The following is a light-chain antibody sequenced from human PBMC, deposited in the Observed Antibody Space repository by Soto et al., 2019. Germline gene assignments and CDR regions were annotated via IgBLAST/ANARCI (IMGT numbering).Light chain of an antibody. CDR1: SSNVGSYNF. V-gene: IGLV2-23*02. Sequence: QSALAQPASVSGSRGQSTTISCTGTSSNVGSYNFVSWYRQYPGKAPELIIYEVSQRPSTFFNRFSGSKSGNTASLTVSGLQSDNEADYYCCSYAGNNTLVFGGGTKVTAL. CDR2: EVS. J-gene: IGLJ3*02. CDR3: CSYAGNNTLV.